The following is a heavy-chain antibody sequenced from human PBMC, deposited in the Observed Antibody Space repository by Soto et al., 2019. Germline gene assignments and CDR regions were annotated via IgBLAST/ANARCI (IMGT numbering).Heavy chain of an antibody. CDR2: INPVNGET. Sequence: QVHRVQSGPEVKRPGASVTISCKASGYTFTDYSVHWVRQAPGQGLEWVGWINPVNGETKYSQTFQDRVTLTSDTSATTTYMDLSSLRSEDSAVYYCARHEDYWGQGTLVTVSS. J-gene: IGHJ4*02. CDR1: GYTFTDYS. CDR3: ARHEDY. V-gene: IGHV1-3*01.